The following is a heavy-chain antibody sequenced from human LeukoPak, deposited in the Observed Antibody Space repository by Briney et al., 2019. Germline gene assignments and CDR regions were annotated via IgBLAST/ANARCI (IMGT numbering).Heavy chain of an antibody. CDR2: IYYSGST. Sequence: LRLSCAASGFTVSSNYMSWIRQHPGKGLEWIGYIYYSGSTYYNPSLKSRVTISVDTSKNQFSLKLSSVTAADTAVYYCARGRGRGDYFDYWGQGTLVTVSS. V-gene: IGHV4-31*02. CDR3: ARGRGRGDYFDY. J-gene: IGHJ4*02. CDR1: GFTVSSNY. D-gene: IGHD3-10*01.